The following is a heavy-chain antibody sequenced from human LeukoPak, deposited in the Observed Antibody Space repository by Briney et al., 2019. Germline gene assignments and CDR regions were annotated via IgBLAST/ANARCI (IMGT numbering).Heavy chain of an antibody. CDR3: AKAVGRRLWLPPDFDY. CDR2: ISGSGGST. Sequence: PGGSLRLSCAASGFTFSSYGMSWVRQAPGKGLEWVSAISGSGGSTYYADSVKGRFTISRDNSKNTLYLQMNSLRAEDTAVYYCAKAVGRRLWLPPDFDYWGQGTLVTVSS. D-gene: IGHD5-18*01. J-gene: IGHJ4*02. CDR1: GFTFSSYG. V-gene: IGHV3-23*01.